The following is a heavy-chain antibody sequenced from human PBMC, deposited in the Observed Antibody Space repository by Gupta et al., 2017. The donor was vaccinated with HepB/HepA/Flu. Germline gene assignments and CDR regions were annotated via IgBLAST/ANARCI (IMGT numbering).Heavy chain of an antibody. Sequence: QVQLQESGPGLVKPSETLSLTCTVSGGSVSSGSYYWSWIRQPPGKGLEWIGYIYYSGSTNYNPSLKSRVTISVDTSKNQFSLKLSSVTAADTAVYYCARAILMVRGVIITGAWFDPWGQGTLVTVSS. CDR2: IYYSGST. V-gene: IGHV4-61*01. CDR1: GGSVSSGSYY. CDR3: ARAILMVRGVIITGAWFDP. D-gene: IGHD3-10*01. J-gene: IGHJ5*02.